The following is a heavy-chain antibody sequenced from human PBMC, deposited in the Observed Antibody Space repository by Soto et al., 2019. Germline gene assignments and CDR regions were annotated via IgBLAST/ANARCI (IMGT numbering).Heavy chain of an antibody. CDR1: GVTFSSYW. Sequence: GGSLRLSCSASGVTFSSYWMTWVRQAPGKGLEWVANIKQDGSEKYYVDSVKGRFTISRDNAKNSLYLQMDSLRAEDTAVYYCAGGTGWIFDYWGQGTLVTVSS. CDR3: AGGTGWIFDY. J-gene: IGHJ4*02. V-gene: IGHV3-7*01. CDR2: IKQDGSEK. D-gene: IGHD2-15*01.